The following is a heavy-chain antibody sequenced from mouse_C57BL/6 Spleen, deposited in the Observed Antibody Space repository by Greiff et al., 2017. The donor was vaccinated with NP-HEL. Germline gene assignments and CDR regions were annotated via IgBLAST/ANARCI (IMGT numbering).Heavy chain of an antibody. V-gene: IGHV1-61*01. Sequence: QVQLKQPGAELVRPGSSVKLSCKASGYTFTSYWMDWVKQRPGQGLEWIGNIYPSDSETHYNQKFKDKATLTVDKSSSTAYMQLSRLTSEDSAVYYCARGDSNYGDYAMDYWGQGTSVTVSS. CDR1: GYTFTSYW. D-gene: IGHD2-5*01. J-gene: IGHJ4*01. CDR2: IYPSDSET. CDR3: ARGDSNYGDYAMDY.